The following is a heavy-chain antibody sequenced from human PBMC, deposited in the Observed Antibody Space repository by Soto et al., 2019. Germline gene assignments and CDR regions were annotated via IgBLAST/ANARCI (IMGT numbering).Heavy chain of an antibody. CDR2: IIPIFGTA. V-gene: IGHV1-69*01. Sequence: GGSLRLSCTTSGFSFGEYAMSWVRQAPGQGLEWMGGIIPIFGTANYAQKFQGRVTITADESTSTAYMELSSLRSEDTAVYYCARVHGFTVSWFDPWGQGTLVTVSS. CDR1: GFSFGEYA. CDR3: ARVHGFTVSWFDP. D-gene: IGHD4-17*01. J-gene: IGHJ5*02.